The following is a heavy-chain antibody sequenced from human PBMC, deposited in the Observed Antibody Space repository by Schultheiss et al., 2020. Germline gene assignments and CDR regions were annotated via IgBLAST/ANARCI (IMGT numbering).Heavy chain of an antibody. CDR1: GFTFSSYG. Sequence: GGSLRLSCAASGFTFSSYGMHWVRQAPGKGLEWVAVIWYDGSNKYYADSVKGRFTISRDNSKNTLYLQMNSLRAEDTAVYYCAKQAGIAAAGTKAGWFDPWGQGTLVTVSS. D-gene: IGHD6-13*01. V-gene: IGHV3-33*06. CDR2: IWYDGSNK. J-gene: IGHJ5*02. CDR3: AKQAGIAAAGTKAGWFDP.